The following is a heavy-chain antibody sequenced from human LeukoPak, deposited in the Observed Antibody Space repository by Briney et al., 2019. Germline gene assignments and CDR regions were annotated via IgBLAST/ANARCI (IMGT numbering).Heavy chain of an antibody. CDR1: GFTFSSYA. V-gene: IGHV3-30-3*01. CDR3: ARVGTYYGSGSYYGGFDY. CDR2: ISYDGSNK. D-gene: IGHD3-10*01. Sequence: PGGSLRLSCAASGFTFSSYAMHWVRQAPGKGLEWVAVISYDGSNKYYADSVKGRFTISRDNSKNTLYLQMNSLRAEDTAVYYCARVGTYYGSGSYYGGFDYWGQGTLVTVSS. J-gene: IGHJ4*02.